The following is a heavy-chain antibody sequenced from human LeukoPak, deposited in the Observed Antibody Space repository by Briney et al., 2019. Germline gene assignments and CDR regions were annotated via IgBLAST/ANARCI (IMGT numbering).Heavy chain of an antibody. V-gene: IGHV4-39*02. J-gene: IGHJ4*02. CDR2: IYYSGIT. D-gene: IGHD3-10*01. Sequence: PSETLSLTCTVSGGSISSSSYYWGWIRQPPGKGLEWIGNIYYSGITDYNPSLKSRVAISVDTSKNQFSLKVSSVTAADTAVYYCARESTMVRGVTSSLFDYWGQRTLVTVSS. CDR3: ARESTMVRGVTSSLFDY. CDR1: GGSISSSSYY.